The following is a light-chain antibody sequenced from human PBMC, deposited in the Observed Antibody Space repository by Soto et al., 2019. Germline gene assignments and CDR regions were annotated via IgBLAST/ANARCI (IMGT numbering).Light chain of an antibody. V-gene: IGLV4-69*01. J-gene: IGLJ3*02. CDR2: LNSDGSH. CDR3: QTWDTGVQV. CDR1: SGHINYA. Sequence: QPVLTQSPSASASLGASVKLTCTLSSGHINYAVAWHQQQPEKGPRYLMKLNSDGSHRKGDGIPDRFSGSSFGAERYLSISSLQSDDEADYYCQTWDTGVQVFGGGTKVTVL.